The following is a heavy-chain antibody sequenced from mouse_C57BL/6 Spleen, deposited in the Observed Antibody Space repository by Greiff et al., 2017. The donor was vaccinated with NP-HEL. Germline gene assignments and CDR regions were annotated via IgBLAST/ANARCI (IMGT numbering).Heavy chain of an antibody. CDR2: IYPGDGDT. Sequence: VQLQQSGPELVKPGASVKISCKASGYAFSSSWMHWVKQRPGKGLEWIGRIYPGDGDTNYNGKFKGKATLTVDKSSSTAYMQLSSLTSEDSAVYFCARVSSNYYFDYWGQGTTLTVSS. J-gene: IGHJ2*01. V-gene: IGHV1-82*01. CDR3: ARVSSNYYFDY. CDR1: GYAFSSSW. D-gene: IGHD2-5*01.